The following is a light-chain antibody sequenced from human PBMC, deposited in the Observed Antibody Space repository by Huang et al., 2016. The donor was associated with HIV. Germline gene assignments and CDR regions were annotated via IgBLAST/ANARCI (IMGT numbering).Light chain of an antibody. CDR3: QQSHSSPLT. CDR2: RSS. Sequence: DIQMTQSPSSLSASVGDRVTITCRTSQSIGDYLNWYQQKPGSAPKRLIYRSSILHSGVPSRFMGTGSGTDFTLTVSGLQFEDFATYYCQQSHSSPLTFGPGTKVDI. V-gene: IGKV1-39*01. J-gene: IGKJ3*01. CDR1: QSIGDY.